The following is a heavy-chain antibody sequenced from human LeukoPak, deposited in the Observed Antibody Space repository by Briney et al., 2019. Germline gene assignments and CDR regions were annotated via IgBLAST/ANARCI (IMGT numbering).Heavy chain of an antibody. D-gene: IGHD6-13*01. CDR1: GFTFSSYA. Sequence: PGGSLRLSCAASGFTFSSYAMSWVRQAPGKGLEWVSAISGSGGSTYYADSVKGRFTISRDNSKNTLYLQMNSPRAEDTAVYYCARGHTYSSSVDWGQGTLVTVSS. CDR3: ARGHTYSSSVD. J-gene: IGHJ1*01. CDR2: ISGSGGST. V-gene: IGHV3-23*01.